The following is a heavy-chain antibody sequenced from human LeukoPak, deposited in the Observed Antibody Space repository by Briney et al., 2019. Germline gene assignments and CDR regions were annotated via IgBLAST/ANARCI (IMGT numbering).Heavy chain of an antibody. CDR2: INPNSGGT. Sequence: ASVKVSCKASGYTFTGYYMHWVRQAPGQGLEWMGWINPNSGGTNYAQKFQGRVTMTRDTSISTAYMELSRLRSDDTAVYYCARGTTAMVRGVIIDYWGQGTLVTVSS. V-gene: IGHV1-2*02. J-gene: IGHJ4*02. CDR1: GYTFTGYY. D-gene: IGHD3-10*01. CDR3: ARGTTAMVRGVIIDY.